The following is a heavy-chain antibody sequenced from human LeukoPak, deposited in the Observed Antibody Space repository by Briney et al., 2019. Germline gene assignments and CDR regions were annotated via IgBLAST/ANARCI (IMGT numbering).Heavy chain of an antibody. V-gene: IGHV3-30*18. CDR3: TKSTAPAGYYLDY. J-gene: IGHJ4*02. D-gene: IGHD2-2*01. CDR1: GFTFSTYG. CDR2: ISYDGNDK. Sequence: GGSLGLSCAASGFTFSTYGMHWVRQAPGKGLEWVAIISYDGNDKDYADSVRGRFTISRDNSKNTLYLRMNSLRGEDTAVYYCTKSTAPAGYYLDYWGQGILVTVSS.